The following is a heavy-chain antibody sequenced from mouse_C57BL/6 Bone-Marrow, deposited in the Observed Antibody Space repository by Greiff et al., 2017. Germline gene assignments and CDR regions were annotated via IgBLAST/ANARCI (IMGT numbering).Heavy chain of an antibody. Sequence: QVQLQQPGAELVKPGASVKLSCKASGYTFTSYWMHWVQPRPGRGLEWIGRIDPYSGGPQYHEKFKRKDTLTVDKPSSTAYMQRSSLTSEDSAVYYCAHGNYFYWYFAVWGTGTTVTVSS. CDR3: AHGNYFYWYFAV. CDR1: GYTFTSYW. J-gene: IGHJ1*03. CDR2: IDPYSGGP. D-gene: IGHD2-1*01. V-gene: IGHV1-72*01.